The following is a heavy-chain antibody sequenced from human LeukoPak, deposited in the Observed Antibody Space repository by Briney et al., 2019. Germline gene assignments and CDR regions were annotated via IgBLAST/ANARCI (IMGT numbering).Heavy chain of an antibody. Sequence: GESLKISCKGSGYCFTGYWIAWVRQMPGKGLEWVGIIYPGDSETRYSPSFQGQVTTSVDKSISTAYLQWTSLKATDSAIYYCARVPAGFTYGHFDYWGQGTLVTVSS. D-gene: IGHD2/OR15-2a*01. CDR2: IYPGDSET. CDR3: ARVPAGFTYGHFDY. CDR1: GYCFTGYW. V-gene: IGHV5-51*01. J-gene: IGHJ4*02.